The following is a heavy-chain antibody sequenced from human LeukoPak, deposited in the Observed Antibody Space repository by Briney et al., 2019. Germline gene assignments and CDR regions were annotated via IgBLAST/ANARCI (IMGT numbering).Heavy chain of an antibody. D-gene: IGHD3-9*01. Sequence: GGSLRLSCAASGFNFRSYGMSWVRKAPGTGLEWVSAISGRSDSIYYADSVKGRFTISRDNSKNTLYLQMNSLRADDTAVYYCAKPARLVRWGDDFDPWGQGTLVTVSS. J-gene: IGHJ5*02. CDR2: ISGRSDSI. CDR1: GFNFRSYG. V-gene: IGHV3-23*01. CDR3: AKPARLVRWGDDFDP.